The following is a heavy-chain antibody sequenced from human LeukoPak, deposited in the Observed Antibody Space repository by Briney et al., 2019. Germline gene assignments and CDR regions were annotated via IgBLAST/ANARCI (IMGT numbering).Heavy chain of an antibody. CDR3: ASLYYDSPRVDY. Sequence: PGGSLRLSCAASGFTFSSYEMNWVRQAPGKGLEWVSYISSSGSTIYYADSVKGRFTISRDNAKNSLYLQMNSLRAEDTAVYYCASLYYDSPRVDYWGQGTLVTVSS. D-gene: IGHD3-22*01. CDR1: GFTFSSYE. V-gene: IGHV3-48*03. CDR2: ISSSGSTI. J-gene: IGHJ4*02.